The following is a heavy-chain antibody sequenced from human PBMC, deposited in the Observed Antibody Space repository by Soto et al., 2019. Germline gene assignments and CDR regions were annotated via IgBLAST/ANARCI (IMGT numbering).Heavy chain of an antibody. V-gene: IGHV4-59*08. CDR1: GGSISSYY. J-gene: IGHJ4*02. CDR3: ARFSGYAGY. D-gene: IGHD5-12*01. Sequence: SETLSLTCTVSGGSISSYYWSWIRQPPGKGLEWIGYIYYSGSTNYNPSLKSRVTISVDTSKNQFSLKLSSVTAADTAVYYCARFSGYAGYWGQGTLVTVSS. CDR2: IYYSGST.